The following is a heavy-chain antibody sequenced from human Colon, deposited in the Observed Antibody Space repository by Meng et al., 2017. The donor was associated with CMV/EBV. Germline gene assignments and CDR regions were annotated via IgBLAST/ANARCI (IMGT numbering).Heavy chain of an antibody. CDR3: ARVNYDSSGYSYGMDV. D-gene: IGHD3-22*01. Sequence: ASVKVSCKASGYTFTSYEINWVRQATGQGLEWMGWMNLNSGNTGFAQKFQGRVTMTRNTSITTAHMELSSLRSEDTAVYYCARVNYDSSGYSYGMDVWGQGTTVTVSS. CDR2: MNLNSGNT. CDR1: GYTFTSYE. V-gene: IGHV1-8*01. J-gene: IGHJ6*02.